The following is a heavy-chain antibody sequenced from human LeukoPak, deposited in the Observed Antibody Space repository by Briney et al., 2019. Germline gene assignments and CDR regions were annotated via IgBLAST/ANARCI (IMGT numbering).Heavy chain of an antibody. Sequence: SETLSLTCTVSGGSISSRSDYWGWIRQTPGKGREGIGNLDSSGSTYYNPSLKSRVTISVGTSKNQFSLNLRSVTAADTAIYFCSRSHDYGGLYFYYYMDVWGKGTTVTVSS. J-gene: IGHJ6*03. V-gene: IGHV4-39*01. CDR3: SRSHDYGGLYFYYYMDV. D-gene: IGHD4-23*01. CDR2: LDSSGST. CDR1: GGSISSRSDY.